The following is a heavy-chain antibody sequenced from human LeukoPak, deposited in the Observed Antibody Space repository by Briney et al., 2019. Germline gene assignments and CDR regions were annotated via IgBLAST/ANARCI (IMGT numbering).Heavy chain of an antibody. CDR2: INSDGSST. D-gene: IGHD3-22*01. Sequence: GGSLRLSRSASGFTFSSYSMNWVRQAPGKGLVWVSRINSDGSSTSYADSVKGRFTISRDNAKNTLYLQMNSLRAEDTAVYYCARDLGPYYYDSSGYHWFDPWGQGTLVTVSS. J-gene: IGHJ5*02. CDR3: ARDLGPYYYDSSGYHWFDP. CDR1: GFTFSSYS. V-gene: IGHV3-74*01.